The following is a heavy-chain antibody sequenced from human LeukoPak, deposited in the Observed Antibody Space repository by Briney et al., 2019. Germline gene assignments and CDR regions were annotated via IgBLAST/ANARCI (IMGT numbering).Heavy chain of an antibody. CDR1: GFTFSSYE. V-gene: IGHV3-48*03. CDR3: ARNMESPQSRYFAWLLLGPRGIDY. D-gene: IGHD3-9*01. Sequence: GGSLRLSCAASGFTFSSYEMNWVRQAPGKGLEWVSYISSSGSTIYYADSVKGRFTISRDNAKNSLYLQMNSLRAEDTAVYYCARNMESPQSRYFAWLLLGPRGIDYWGQGTLVTVSS. CDR2: ISSSGSTI. J-gene: IGHJ4*02.